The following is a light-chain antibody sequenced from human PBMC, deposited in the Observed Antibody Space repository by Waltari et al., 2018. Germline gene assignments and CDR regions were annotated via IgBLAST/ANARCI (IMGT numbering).Light chain of an antibody. Sequence: EIVLTQSPGTLSLSLGERATVSCRTSQSVSRALAWYQQKPGQAPRLLCYGASTRATGIPDRFSGSGSGTDFSLTISRLEPDDFAVYYCQHYLRLPVTFGQGTTVEI. J-gene: IGKJ1*01. CDR3: QHYLRLPVT. CDR1: QSVSRA. CDR2: GAS. V-gene: IGKV3-20*01.